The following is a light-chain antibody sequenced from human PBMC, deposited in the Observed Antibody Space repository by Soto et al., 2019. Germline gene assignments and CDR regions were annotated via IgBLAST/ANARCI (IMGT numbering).Light chain of an antibody. Sequence: EIVLTQSPGTLSLSPGDRATLSCRASQSVRGTYLAWYQQKPGQAPRLLIHGASSRATGIPDRFSGGGSGTDFTLTISRLEPEDFAVYYCQQYGSSGTFGQGTKVDIK. CDR1: QSVRGTY. CDR2: GAS. V-gene: IGKV3-20*01. CDR3: QQYGSSGT. J-gene: IGKJ1*01.